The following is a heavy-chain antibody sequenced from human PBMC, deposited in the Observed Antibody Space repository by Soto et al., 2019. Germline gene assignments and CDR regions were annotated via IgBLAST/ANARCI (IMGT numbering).Heavy chain of an antibody. Sequence: QVQLQESGPGLVKPSETLSLTCTVSGGSITSYYWSWIRQPPGKGLEWIGYIYYSGSTNYNPSLKGRCTISGDTSKTLYSLKLSAVTAADTAMYYCARDWGAIITPWDWFDPWGQGTLVTVSS. CDR3: ARDWGAIITPWDWFDP. CDR2: IYYSGST. J-gene: IGHJ5*02. D-gene: IGHD3-10*01. CDR1: GGSITSYY. V-gene: IGHV4-59*12.